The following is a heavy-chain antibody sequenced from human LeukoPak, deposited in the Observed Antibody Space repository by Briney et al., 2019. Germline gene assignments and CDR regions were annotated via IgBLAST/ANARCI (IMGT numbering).Heavy chain of an antibody. CDR3: AKSDYFDP. J-gene: IGHJ5*02. Sequence: GGSLRLSCTASGFTLSAYWMSWVRQAPGKGLVWVARSKYDGTTTTYADSVKGRFTISRDNPKNTLYLQMNSLRANDTAVYYCAKSDYFDPWGQGTVVTVSS. CDR1: GFTLSAYW. D-gene: IGHD4/OR15-4a*01. CDR2: SKYDGTTT. V-gene: IGHV3-74*03.